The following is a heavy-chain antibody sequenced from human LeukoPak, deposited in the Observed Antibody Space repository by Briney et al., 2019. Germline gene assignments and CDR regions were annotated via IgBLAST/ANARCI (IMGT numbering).Heavy chain of an antibody. D-gene: IGHD3-22*01. Sequence: GRSLRLPCAASGFTFSSYGMHWVRQAPGKGLEWVAVISYDGRNKYYADSVKGRFTISRDNSKNTLYLQMNSLRAEDTAVYYCAKIATYYYDSSGYYSKNDYWGQGTLVTVSS. V-gene: IGHV3-30*18. CDR3: AKIATYYYDSSGYYSKNDY. CDR2: ISYDGRNK. CDR1: GFTFSSYG. J-gene: IGHJ4*02.